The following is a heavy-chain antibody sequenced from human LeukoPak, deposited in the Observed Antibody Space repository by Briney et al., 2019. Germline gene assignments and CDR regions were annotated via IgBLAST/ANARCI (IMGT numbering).Heavy chain of an antibody. CDR3: ARGRGYSYGFRLGFDY. V-gene: IGHV4-34*01. Sequence: PSETLSLTCAVYGGSFSGYYWSWSRQPPGKGLEWIGVINHSGSTNYNPSLKSRVAISVDTSKNQFSLKLSSVTAADTAVYYCARGRGYSYGFRLGFDYWGQGTLVTVSS. J-gene: IGHJ4*02. CDR2: INHSGST. CDR1: GGSFSGYY. D-gene: IGHD5-18*01.